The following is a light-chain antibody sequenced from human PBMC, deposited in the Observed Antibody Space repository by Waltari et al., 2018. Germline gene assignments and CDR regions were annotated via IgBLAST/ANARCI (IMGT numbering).Light chain of an antibody. CDR2: EVS. J-gene: IGLJ1*01. V-gene: IGLV2-8*01. CDR3: SSYAASNNFV. CDR1: SSNVGRYNW. Sequence: QSALTQPPSASGSPGQSVTISCTGTSSNVGRYNWAPSFQQHPGKAPKLMIYEVSKRPSGVPDRFSGSKSGNTASLTVSGLQAEDEADYYCSSYAASNNFVFGTGTKVTVL.